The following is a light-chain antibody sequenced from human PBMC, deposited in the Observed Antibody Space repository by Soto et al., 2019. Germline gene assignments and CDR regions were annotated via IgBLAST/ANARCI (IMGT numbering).Light chain of an antibody. CDR3: SSYTGSTTLGV. V-gene: IGLV2-14*01. Sequence: SVLTQPASVSGSPGQSITISCTGTSSDVGGYNYVSWYQQHPGKAPKLMIYDVTNRPSGVSNRFSGSKSGNTASLTISGLQAEDEADYYCSSYTGSTTLGVFGTGTKVTVL. J-gene: IGLJ1*01. CDR2: DVT. CDR1: SSDVGGYNY.